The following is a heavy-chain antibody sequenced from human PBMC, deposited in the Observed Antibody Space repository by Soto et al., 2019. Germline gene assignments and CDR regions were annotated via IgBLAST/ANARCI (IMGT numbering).Heavy chain of an antibody. J-gene: IGHJ5*02. D-gene: IGHD6-6*01. CDR3: AFRPGDSSSSIWFDP. CDR2: IIPIFGTA. CDR1: GGTFSSYA. Sequence: SVKVSCKASGGTFSSYAISWVRQAPGQGLEWMGGIIPIFGTANYAQKFQGRVTITADESTSTAYMELSSLRSEDTAVYYCAFRPGDSSSSIWFDPWGQGTLVTVSS. V-gene: IGHV1-69*13.